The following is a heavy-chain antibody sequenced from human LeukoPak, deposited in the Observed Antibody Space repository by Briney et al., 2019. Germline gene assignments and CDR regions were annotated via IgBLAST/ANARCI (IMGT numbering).Heavy chain of an antibody. J-gene: IGHJ4*02. CDR2: ISSSGRAI. Sequence: PGGSLRLSCAASGFTFNIYSMNWVRQAPGKGLEWVSYISSSGRAILYADSVKGRFTVSRDNAKNSLYLQMNNLRAEDTAVYYCAREIPSGSYAPDYWGQGTLVTVSS. CDR1: GFTFNIYS. V-gene: IGHV3-48*04. CDR3: AREIPSGSYAPDY. D-gene: IGHD1-26*01.